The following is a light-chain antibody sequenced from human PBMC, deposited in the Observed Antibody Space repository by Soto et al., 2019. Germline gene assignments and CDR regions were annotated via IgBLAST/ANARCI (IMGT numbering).Light chain of an antibody. CDR1: SGHSNYA. CDR2: LNSDGSH. J-gene: IGLJ2*01. CDR3: QTWVTGIHI. Sequence: QLVLTQSPSASASLGASVKLTCTLSSGHSNYAIAWHQQQPEKGPRFLMKLNSDGSHSKGDGIPDRFSGSSSGAERYLTISTPQSEDEADYSCQTWVTGIHIFGGGTKLTVL. V-gene: IGLV4-69*01.